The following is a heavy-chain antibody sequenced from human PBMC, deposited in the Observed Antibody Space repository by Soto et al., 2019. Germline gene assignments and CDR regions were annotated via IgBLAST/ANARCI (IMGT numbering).Heavy chain of an antibody. J-gene: IGHJ4*02. V-gene: IGHV4-4*07. CDR3: ARGGTRSVPLPTY. D-gene: IGHD1-1*01. CDR2: IYSSGSA. CDR1: GDSINNYY. Sequence: VRLQESGPGLVEPSETLSLTCSVSGDSINNYYWSWIRQPAGKGLEWIGRIYSSGSANYNPSLKTRGTMSVDTSKTQVFLSATSVTAADRAVYFCARGGTRSVPLPTYWGQETEV.